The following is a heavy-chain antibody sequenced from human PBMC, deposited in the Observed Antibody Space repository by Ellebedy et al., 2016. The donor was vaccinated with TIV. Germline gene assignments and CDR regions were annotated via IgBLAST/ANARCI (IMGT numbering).Heavy chain of an antibody. V-gene: IGHV3-9*01. J-gene: IGHJ4*02. CDR1: GYTFTGYY. CDR2: ISWNGLGI. CDR3: AKDRNTAVVGEFDY. Sequence: SXXASGYTFTGYYMHWVRQAPGKGLEWVSGISWNGLGIGYAGSVKGRFTISRDNARNSLSLQMDSLGPDDTALYYCAKDRNTAVVGEFDYWGQGTLVTVSS. D-gene: IGHD5-18*01.